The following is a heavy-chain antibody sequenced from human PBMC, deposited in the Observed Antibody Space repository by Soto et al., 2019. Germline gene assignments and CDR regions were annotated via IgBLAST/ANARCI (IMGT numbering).Heavy chain of an antibody. CDR3: ARSGGLDRDFNY. V-gene: IGHV1-69*12. D-gene: IGHD2-15*01. Sequence: QVQLVQSGAEVKKPGSSVKVSCKASGGTFSSDSSSWVRQAPGQGHEWMGGIIPMFDTPIYAQKFQDRVTITADESTSTAYMQLSSLISGDTAVYYCARSGGLDRDFNYWGQGSLVTVSS. J-gene: IGHJ4*02. CDR2: IIPMFDTP. CDR1: GGTFSSDS.